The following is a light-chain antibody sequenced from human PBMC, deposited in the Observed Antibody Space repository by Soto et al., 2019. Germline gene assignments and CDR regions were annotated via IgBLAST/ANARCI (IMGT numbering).Light chain of an antibody. CDR2: DAS. J-gene: IGKJ4*01. V-gene: IGKV3-11*01. CDR3: QQRSSWL. Sequence: EIVLTQSPATLSLSPGERATLSCRASQSISTYLAWYQQKPGQAPRLLIYDASNRATGIPARFSGSGSGTDFTLTISSLEPEDFAVYYYQQRSSWLFGGGTKVEIK. CDR1: QSISTY.